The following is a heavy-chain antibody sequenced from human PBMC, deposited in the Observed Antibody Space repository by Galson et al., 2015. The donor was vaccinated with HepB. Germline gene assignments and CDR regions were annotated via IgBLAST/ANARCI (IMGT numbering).Heavy chain of an antibody. CDR2: IRSSSSPI. CDR1: GFTFSSYS. CDR3: VRDDRYSFDY. D-gene: IGHD5-18*01. V-gene: IGHV3-48*02. Sequence: SLRLSCAASGFTFSSYSMNWVRQAPGKGLGWVSYIRSSSSPIYYADSVKGRFTISRDNAKNSLYLQMNSLRDEDTAVYYCVRDDRYSFDYWGQGTLVTVSS. J-gene: IGHJ4*02.